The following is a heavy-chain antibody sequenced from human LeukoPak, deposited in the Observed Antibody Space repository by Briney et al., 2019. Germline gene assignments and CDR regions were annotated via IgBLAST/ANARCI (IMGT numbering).Heavy chain of an antibody. CDR3: AREGGIAAALDY. CDR1: GFTFSSYW. J-gene: IGHJ4*02. CDR2: INTDGSST. D-gene: IGHD6-13*01. V-gene: IGHV3-74*01. Sequence: GGSLRLSCAASGFTFSSYWMHWVRQAPGKGLVWVSRINTDGSSTSYTDSVKGRFTISRDNAKNTLYLQMNSLRAEDTAVYYCAREGGIAAALDYWGQGTLVTVSS.